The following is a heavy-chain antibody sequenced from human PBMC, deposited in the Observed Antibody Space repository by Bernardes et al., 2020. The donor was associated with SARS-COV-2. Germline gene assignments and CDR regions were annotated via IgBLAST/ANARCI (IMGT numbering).Heavy chain of an antibody. V-gene: IGHV3-21*01. CDR1: GFNFSSYA. J-gene: IGHJ2*01. Sequence: GGSLRLSCAASGFNFSSYAMHWVRQAPGKGLQWVSSITAGSTYIQYTDSVEGRFTVSRDNAKNSLYLEMSSLRVEDKAIYYCGRILRDNGFGSVYYGHWGRGTQVTVSS. CDR3: GRILRDNGFGSVYYGH. CDR2: ITAGSTYI. D-gene: IGHD4-17*01.